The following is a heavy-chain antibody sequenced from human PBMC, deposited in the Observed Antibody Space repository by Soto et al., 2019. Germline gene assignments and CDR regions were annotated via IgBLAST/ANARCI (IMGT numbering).Heavy chain of an antibody. J-gene: IGHJ6*02. CDR3: ARDSSSYYYGMDV. Sequence: GGSLRLSCAASGFTFSSYWMHWVRQVPGKGPVWVSRIKNDGSGTYYADSVKGRFTISRDNSKNTLYLQMNSLRAEDTAVYYSARDSSSYYYGMDVWGQGTTVTVSS. CDR2: IKNDGSGT. D-gene: IGHD6-6*01. V-gene: IGHV3-74*01. CDR1: GFTFSSYW.